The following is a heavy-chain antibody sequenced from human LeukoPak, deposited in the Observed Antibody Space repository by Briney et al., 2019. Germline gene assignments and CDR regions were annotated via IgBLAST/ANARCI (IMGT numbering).Heavy chain of an antibody. Sequence: GGSLRLSCAASGFTFSSYSMNWVRQAPGKGLEWVSYINSSSSTIYYADSVKGRFTISRDNAKNSLYLQMNSLRAEDTAVYYCARDSKGSGWYTYYYYYMDVWGKGTTVTVSS. CDR2: INSSSSTI. CDR3: ARDSKGSGWYTYYYYYMDV. CDR1: GFTFSSYS. V-gene: IGHV3-48*04. J-gene: IGHJ6*03. D-gene: IGHD6-19*01.